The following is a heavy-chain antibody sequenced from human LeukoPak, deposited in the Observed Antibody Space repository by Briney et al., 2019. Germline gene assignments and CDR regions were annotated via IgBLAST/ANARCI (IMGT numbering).Heavy chain of an antibody. CDR2: IIPILGIA. Sequence: SVKVSCEASGGTFSSYAISWVRQAPGQGLEWMGRIIPILGIANYAQKFQGRVTITADKSTSTAYMELSSLRSEDTAVYYCARLQKSGTWGQGTLVTVSS. V-gene: IGHV1-69*04. CDR1: GGTFSSYA. D-gene: IGHD3-10*01. CDR3: ARLQKSGT. J-gene: IGHJ5*02.